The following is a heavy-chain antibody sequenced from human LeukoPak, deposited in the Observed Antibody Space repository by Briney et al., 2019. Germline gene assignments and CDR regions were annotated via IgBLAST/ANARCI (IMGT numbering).Heavy chain of an antibody. V-gene: IGHV3-53*01. CDR2: IYSGGST. J-gene: IGHJ4*02. Sequence: GGSLRLSCAASGFTVSSNYMSWVRQAPGKGLEWVSVIYSGGSTYYADSVKGRFTISRDNSKNTLYLQMNSLRAEDTAVYYCASHKPPYYYDSSGYYLLDYWGQGTLVTVSS. CDR3: ASHKPPYYYDSSGYYLLDY. CDR1: GFTVSSNY. D-gene: IGHD3-22*01.